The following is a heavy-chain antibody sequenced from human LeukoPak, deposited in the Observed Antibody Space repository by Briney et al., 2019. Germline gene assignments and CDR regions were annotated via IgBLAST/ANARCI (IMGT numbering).Heavy chain of an antibody. J-gene: IGHJ4*02. D-gene: IGHD2-2*02. CDR2: ISAYNGNT. CDR1: GYTFTSYG. Sequence: ASVKVSCKASGYTFTSYGISWVRQAPGQGLEWMGWISAYNGNTNYAQKLQGRVTMTTDTSTSTAYMELRSLRSEDTAVYYCARVGGYCSSTSCYTGLYYFDYWGQGTLVTVSS. V-gene: IGHV1-18*01. CDR3: ARVGGYCSSTSCYTGLYYFDY.